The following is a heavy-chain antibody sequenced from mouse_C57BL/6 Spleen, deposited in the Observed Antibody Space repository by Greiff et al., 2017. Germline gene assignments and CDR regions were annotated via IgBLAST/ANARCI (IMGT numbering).Heavy chain of an antibody. CDR1: GYSITSGYY. CDR3: ARAGDGYSFAY. Sequence: EVKLMESGPGLVKPSQSLSLTCSVTGYSITSGYYWNWIRQFPGNKLEWMGYISYDGSNNYNPSLKNRISITRDTSKNQFFLKLNSVTTEDTATYYCARAGDGYSFAYWGQGTLVTVSA. J-gene: IGHJ3*01. D-gene: IGHD2-3*01. CDR2: ISYDGSN. V-gene: IGHV3-6*01.